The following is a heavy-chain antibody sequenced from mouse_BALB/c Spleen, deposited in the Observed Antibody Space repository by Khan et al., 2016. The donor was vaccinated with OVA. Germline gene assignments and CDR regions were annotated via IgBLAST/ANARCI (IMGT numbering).Heavy chain of an antibody. V-gene: IGHV1-9*01. Sequence: VQLQESGAELMKPGASVKLSCKATGYTFSSYWIEWVKQRPGHGLEWIGEILPGSGRNNYNEKFKGKATFTADTSSNTAYMQLSNLTSDDSAVYYCARGNYYGSSSWFGYWGQGTLVTVSA. D-gene: IGHD1-1*01. CDR1: GYTFSSYW. CDR3: ARGNYYGSSSWFGY. J-gene: IGHJ3*01. CDR2: ILPGSGRN.